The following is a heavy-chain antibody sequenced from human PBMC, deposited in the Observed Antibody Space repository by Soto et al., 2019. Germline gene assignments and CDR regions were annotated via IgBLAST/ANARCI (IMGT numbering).Heavy chain of an antibody. J-gene: IGHJ4*02. CDR1: GFTFSDYY. CDR2: ISHSGTTI. D-gene: IGHD3-10*01. CDR3: AADPYYYASSY. V-gene: IGHV3-11*01. Sequence: PGGSLRLSCATPGFTFSDYYMTWIRQAPGKGLEWVSYISHSGTTIYYADSVKGRFTVSRDNAQNSLYLQMNSLRAEDTAVYYCAADPYYYASSYWGQGTLVTVSS.